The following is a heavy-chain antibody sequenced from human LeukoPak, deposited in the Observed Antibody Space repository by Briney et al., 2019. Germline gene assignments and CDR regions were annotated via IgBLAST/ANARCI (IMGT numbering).Heavy chain of an antibody. CDR1: GFTFSSYW. Sequence: TGGSLRLSCAASGFTFSSYWMSWVRQAPGKGLEWVANIKQDGSEKYYVDSVKGRFTISRDNAKNSLYLQMNSLRAEDTAVYYCARDAYGYCSSTSCYWDYYYYYGMDVWGQGTTVTVSS. CDR2: IKQDGSEK. J-gene: IGHJ6*02. D-gene: IGHD2-2*01. V-gene: IGHV3-7*01. CDR3: ARDAYGYCSSTSCYWDYYYYYGMDV.